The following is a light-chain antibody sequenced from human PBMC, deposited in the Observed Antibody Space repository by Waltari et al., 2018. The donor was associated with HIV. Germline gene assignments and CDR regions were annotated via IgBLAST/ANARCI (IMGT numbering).Light chain of an antibody. CDR3: QQYGTSPWT. CDR2: GAS. V-gene: IGKV3-20*01. J-gene: IGKJ1*01. CDR1: QSVSSSY. Sequence: LTQSPGTLSLSPGEGATLSCRASQSVSSSYLAWYQQKPGQAPRLLIYGASSRATGIPDRFSGSGSGTDFTLTISRLEPEDFAVYYCQQYGTSPWTFGQGTKVEIK.